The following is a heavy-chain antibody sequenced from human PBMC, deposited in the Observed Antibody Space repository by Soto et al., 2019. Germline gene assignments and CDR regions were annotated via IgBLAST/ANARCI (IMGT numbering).Heavy chain of an antibody. V-gene: IGHV1-69*13. Sequence: SVKVSCRASGGTFSSYAISWVRQAPGQGLEWMGGIIPIFGTANYAQKFQGRVTITADESTSTAYMELSSLRSEDTAVYYCAREMYNWNYGRGYYYYYGMDVWGQGTTVTVSS. J-gene: IGHJ6*02. D-gene: IGHD1-7*01. CDR3: AREMYNWNYGRGYYYYYGMDV. CDR2: IIPIFGTA. CDR1: GGTFSSYA.